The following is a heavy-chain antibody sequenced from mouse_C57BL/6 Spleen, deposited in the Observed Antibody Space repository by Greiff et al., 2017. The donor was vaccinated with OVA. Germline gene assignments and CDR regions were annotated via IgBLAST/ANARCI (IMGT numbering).Heavy chain of an antibody. Sequence: VQLQQSGAELVKPGASVKMSCKASGYTFTSYWITWVKQRPGQGLEWIGDIYPGSGSTNYNEKFKSKATLTVDTSSSTAYMQLSSLTSEDSAVYYCARRGSREYYFDYWGQGTTLTVSS. CDR2: IYPGSGST. CDR1: GYTFTSYW. CDR3: ARRGSREYYFDY. J-gene: IGHJ2*01. V-gene: IGHV1-55*01. D-gene: IGHD1-1*01.